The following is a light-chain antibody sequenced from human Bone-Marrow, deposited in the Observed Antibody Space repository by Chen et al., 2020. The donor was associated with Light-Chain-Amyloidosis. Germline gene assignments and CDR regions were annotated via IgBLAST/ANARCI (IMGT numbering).Light chain of an antibody. CDR1: DLPTND. Sequence: SYELTQPPSVSVYPGQTARITCSGDDLPTNDAYWYQQKPGQAPVPVIHRDTERHSGISEGFSGSSSGTTATLTSSGVQAEDEADYHCQSADSSGTYEVIFGGGTKLTVL. CDR3: QSADSSGTYEVI. CDR2: RDT. V-gene: IGLV3-25*03. J-gene: IGLJ2*01.